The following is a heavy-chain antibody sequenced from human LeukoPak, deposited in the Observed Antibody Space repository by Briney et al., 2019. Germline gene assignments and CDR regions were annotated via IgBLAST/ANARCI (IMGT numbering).Heavy chain of an antibody. CDR2: IGFDGNNK. CDR1: GFTFSSYG. Sequence: PGVSLRLSCAASGFTFSSYGMHWVRQAPARGLEWVAVIGFDGNNKFYADSVKGRFTISRDNSKNTLYLQMNSLRAEDTAVYYCARGSYGAYNYCDYWGQGTLVTVSS. D-gene: IGHD4/OR15-4a*01. CDR3: ARGSYGAYNYCDY. V-gene: IGHV3-33*01. J-gene: IGHJ4*02.